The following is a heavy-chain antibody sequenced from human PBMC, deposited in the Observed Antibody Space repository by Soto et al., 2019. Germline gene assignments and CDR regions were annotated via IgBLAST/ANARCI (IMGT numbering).Heavy chain of an antibody. CDR3: ARSIVVVTALDY. Sequence: QVQLVQSGAEEKKPGASVKVSCKASGYTLTSYAMHWGRKAPGQRLEWMGWINAGNGNTKYSQKFQGRVTITRDTSASTAYMELSSLRSEDTAVYYCARSIVVVTALDYWGQGTLVTVSS. V-gene: IGHV1-3*05. CDR2: INAGNGNT. J-gene: IGHJ4*02. CDR1: GYTLTSYA. D-gene: IGHD2-21*02.